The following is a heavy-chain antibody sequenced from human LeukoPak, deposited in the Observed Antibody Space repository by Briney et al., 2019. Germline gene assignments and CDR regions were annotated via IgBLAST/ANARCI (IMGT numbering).Heavy chain of an antibody. D-gene: IGHD3-10*01. CDR1: GFTFSNYA. Sequence: GGSLRLSCAASGFTFSNYAMGWVRQAPGKGLEWVSTISGSGGTTYSADSVKGRFAISRDNSKNTLYLQMNSLRAEDTAVYYCAKDLYYYASGSWFDYWGQGTLVTVSS. V-gene: IGHV3-23*01. J-gene: IGHJ4*02. CDR2: ISGSGGTT. CDR3: AKDLYYYASGSWFDY.